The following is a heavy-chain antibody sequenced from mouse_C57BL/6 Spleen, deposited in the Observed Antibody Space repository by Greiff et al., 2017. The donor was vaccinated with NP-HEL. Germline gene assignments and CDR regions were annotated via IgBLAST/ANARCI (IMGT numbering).Heavy chain of an antibody. CDR3: ARGGDYYAMDY. CDR1: GYTFTDYY. J-gene: IGHJ4*01. Sequence: VKLMESGAELVRPGASVKLSCKASGYTFTDYYINWVKQRPGQGLEWIARIYPGSGNTYYNEKFKGKATLTAEKSSSTAYMQLSSLTSEDSAVYFCARGGDYYAMDYWGQGTSVTVSS. CDR2: IYPGSGNT. V-gene: IGHV1-76*01.